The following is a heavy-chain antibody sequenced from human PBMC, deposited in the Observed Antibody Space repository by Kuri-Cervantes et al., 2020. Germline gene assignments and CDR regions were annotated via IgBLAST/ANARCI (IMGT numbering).Heavy chain of an antibody. D-gene: IGHD3-22*01. Sequence: GESLKISCAASGFTFSSYSMNWVRQAPGKGLEWVSSISSSSSYIYYADSVKGRFTISRDNSKNTLYLQMNSLRSEDTAVYYCAIRPRDYYDSSGDRYGMDVWGQGTTVTVS. V-gene: IGHV3-21*04. CDR3: AIRPRDYYDSSGDRYGMDV. CDR1: GFTFSSYS. CDR2: ISSSSSYI. J-gene: IGHJ6*02.